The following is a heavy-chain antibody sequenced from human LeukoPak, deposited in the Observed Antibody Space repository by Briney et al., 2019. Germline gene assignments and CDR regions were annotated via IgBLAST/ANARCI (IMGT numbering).Heavy chain of an antibody. CDR2: ISAYNGNT. Sequence: ASVKVSCKASGYTFTSYGISWVRQAPGQGLKWMGWISAYNGNTNYAQKLQGRVTMTTDTSTSTAYMELRSLRSDDTAVYYCARDSRFWYSSSWYYWGQGTLVTVSS. J-gene: IGHJ4*02. V-gene: IGHV1-18*01. D-gene: IGHD6-13*01. CDR3: ARDSRFWYSSSWYY. CDR1: GYTFTSYG.